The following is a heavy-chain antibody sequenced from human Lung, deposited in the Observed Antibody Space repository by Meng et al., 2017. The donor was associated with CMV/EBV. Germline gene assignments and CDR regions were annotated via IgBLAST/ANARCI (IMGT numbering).Heavy chain of an antibody. D-gene: IGHD2-21*01. CDR1: RGTFSNYA. CDR2: IVPVVLIP. V-gene: IGHV1-69*10. CDR3: AADSLGCGGECYYPFDV. Sequence: SXXVSXKASRGTFSNYAISWVRQAPGQGLEWMGAIVPVVLIPSYPRKFQGRVTITADNSTTTAYMELRSLRSEDTAVYYCAADSLGCGGECYYPFDVWRQGXLVTVSS. J-gene: IGHJ4*02.